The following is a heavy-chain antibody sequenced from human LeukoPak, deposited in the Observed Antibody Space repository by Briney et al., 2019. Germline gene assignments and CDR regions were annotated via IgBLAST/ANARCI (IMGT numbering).Heavy chain of an antibody. Sequence: APVKVSCKASGYTFTSYGISWVRQAPGQGLEWMGWISAYNGNTNYAQKLQGRVTMTTDTSSSTAYMELRSLRSDDTAVYYCARDQHEIVVVPAAVDFDYWGQGTLVTVSS. CDR1: GYTFTSYG. CDR3: ARDQHEIVVVPAAVDFDY. J-gene: IGHJ4*02. CDR2: ISAYNGNT. V-gene: IGHV1-18*01. D-gene: IGHD2-2*01.